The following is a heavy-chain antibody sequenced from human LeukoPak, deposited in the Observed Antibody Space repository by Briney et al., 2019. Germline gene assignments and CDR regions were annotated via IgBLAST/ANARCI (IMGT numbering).Heavy chain of an antibody. Sequence: ASVKVSCKASGYTFTGYYMHWVRQAPGQGLEWMGWINPNSGGTNYAQKFQGRVTMTRDTSISTAYMELSRLRSDDTAVYYCASFGGYDSVSFPKYRAFDYWGQGTLVTVSS. CDR1: GYTFTGYY. J-gene: IGHJ4*02. D-gene: IGHD5-12*01. CDR3: ASFGGYDSVSFPKYRAFDY. CDR2: INPNSGGT. V-gene: IGHV1-2*02.